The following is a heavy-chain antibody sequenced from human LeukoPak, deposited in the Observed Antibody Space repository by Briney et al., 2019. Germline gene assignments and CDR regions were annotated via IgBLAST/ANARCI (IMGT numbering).Heavy chain of an antibody. J-gene: IGHJ4*02. Sequence: GGSLRLSCAVSGSAFSSYGMHWVRQAPGKGLEWVAVISYDGSNKYYADSVKGRFTISRDNSKNTLYLQMNSLRADDTAVYYCARGRSGSHHFDSWGQGTLVTVPS. CDR1: GSAFSSYG. V-gene: IGHV3-30*03. D-gene: IGHD3-10*01. CDR3: ARGRSGSHHFDS. CDR2: ISYDGSNK.